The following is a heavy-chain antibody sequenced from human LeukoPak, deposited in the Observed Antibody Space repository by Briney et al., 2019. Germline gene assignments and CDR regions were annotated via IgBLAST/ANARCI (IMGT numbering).Heavy chain of an antibody. J-gene: IGHJ3*02. CDR3: VGYCSSTSCSDAFDI. Sequence: SETLSLTCAVYGESFSGYYWSWIRQPPGKGLEWIGEINHSGSTNYNPSLKSRVTISVDTSKNQFSLRLSSVTAADTAVYYCVGYCSSTSCSDAFDIWGQGTMVTVSS. V-gene: IGHV4-34*01. CDR2: INHSGST. D-gene: IGHD2-2*01. CDR1: GESFSGYY.